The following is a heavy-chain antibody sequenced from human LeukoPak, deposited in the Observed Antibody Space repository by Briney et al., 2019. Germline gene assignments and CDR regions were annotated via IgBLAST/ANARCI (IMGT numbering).Heavy chain of an antibody. CDR2: IYYSGST. CDR1: GGSISSGDYY. V-gene: IGHV4-30-4*08. J-gene: IGHJ6*03. Sequence: SETLSLTCTVSGGSISSGDYYWSWIRQPPGKGLEWIGYIYYSGSTYYNPSLKSRVTISVDTSKNQFSLKLSSVTAANTAVYYCARVMVRGVMVYYYYYMDVWGKGTTVTVSS. D-gene: IGHD3-10*01. CDR3: ARVMVRGVMVYYYYYMDV.